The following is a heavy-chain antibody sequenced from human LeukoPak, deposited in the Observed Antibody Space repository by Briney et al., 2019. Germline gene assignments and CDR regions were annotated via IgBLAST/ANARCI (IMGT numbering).Heavy chain of an antibody. Sequence: GGSLRLSCAASGFIFSNYSMNWVRRAPGKGLEWVAFISYRGDTMYYADSVRGRFTISRDNAMSSLYLQMNSLRDDDTAVYYCARGETAVTSYLHFWGQGTLVTVPS. CDR2: ISYRGDTM. V-gene: IGHV3-48*02. D-gene: IGHD4-17*01. CDR1: GFIFSNYS. J-gene: IGHJ4*02. CDR3: ARGETAVTSYLHF.